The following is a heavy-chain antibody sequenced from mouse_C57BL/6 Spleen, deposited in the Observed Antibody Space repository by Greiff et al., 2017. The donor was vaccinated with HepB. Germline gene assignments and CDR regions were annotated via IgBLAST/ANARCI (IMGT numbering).Heavy chain of an antibody. Sequence: QVQLQQPGAELVKPGASVKLSCKASGYTFTSYWMQWVKQRPGKGLEWIGEIDPSDSYTNYNQKFKGKATLTVDTSSSTAYMQLSSLTSEDSAVYYCARDYGSIFAYWGQGTLVTVSA. D-gene: IGHD1-1*01. J-gene: IGHJ3*01. CDR3: ARDYGSIFAY. CDR2: IDPSDSYT. V-gene: IGHV1-50*01. CDR1: GYTFTSYW.